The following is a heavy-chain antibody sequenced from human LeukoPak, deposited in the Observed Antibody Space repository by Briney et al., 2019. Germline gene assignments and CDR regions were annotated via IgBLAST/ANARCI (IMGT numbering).Heavy chain of an antibody. CDR3: AKEEGPYGGNSGGWFDP. CDR2: ISYDGSNK. J-gene: IGHJ5*02. D-gene: IGHD4-23*01. Sequence: GRSLRLSCAASGFTFSSYGMHWVRQAPGKGLEWVAVISYDGSNKYYADSVKGRFTISRDDSKNTLYLQMNSLRAEDTAVYYCAKEEGPYGGNSGGWFDPWGQGTLVTVSS. V-gene: IGHV3-30*18. CDR1: GFTFSSYG.